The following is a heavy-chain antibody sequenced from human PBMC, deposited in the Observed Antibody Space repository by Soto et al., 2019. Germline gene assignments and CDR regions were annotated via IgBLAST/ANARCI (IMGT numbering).Heavy chain of an antibody. J-gene: IGHJ6*03. CDR1: GYTFTSYG. CDR3: ASGLAAAGTYYYYYMDV. Sequence: ASVKVSCKASGYTFTSYGISWVRQAPGQGLEWMGWISAYNGNTNYAQKLQGRVTMTTDTSTSTAYMELRSLRSDDTAVYYCASGLAAAGTYYYYYMDVWGKGTTVTVSS. D-gene: IGHD6-13*01. CDR2: ISAYNGNT. V-gene: IGHV1-18*01.